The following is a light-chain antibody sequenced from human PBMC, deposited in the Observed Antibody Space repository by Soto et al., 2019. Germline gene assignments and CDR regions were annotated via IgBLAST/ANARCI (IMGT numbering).Light chain of an antibody. CDR3: VLYVGSGLWV. Sequence: QTVVTQEPSFSVSPGGTVTLTCGLTSGSVSTNYYPSWYQQTPGQAPCTLIYSTHSRSSGVPDRFSGSILGNKAALTITGAQADDESDYYCVLYVGSGLWVFGGGTKLTVL. CDR2: STH. J-gene: IGLJ3*02. CDR1: SGSVSTNYY. V-gene: IGLV8-61*01.